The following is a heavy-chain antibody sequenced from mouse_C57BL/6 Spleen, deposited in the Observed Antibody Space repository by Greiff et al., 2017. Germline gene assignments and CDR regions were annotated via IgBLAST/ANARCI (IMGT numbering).Heavy chain of an antibody. Sequence: VQLQQSGPELVKPGASVKISCKASGYTFTDYYMNWVKQRHGKSLEWIGDINPNHGGTSYNQQFKGKATLTVDKSSSTAYMKLRSLTSEDSAVYYCARRDWFAYWGQGTLVTVSA. J-gene: IGHJ3*01. V-gene: IGHV1-26*01. CDR2: INPNHGGT. CDR1: GYTFTDYY. CDR3: ARRDWFAY.